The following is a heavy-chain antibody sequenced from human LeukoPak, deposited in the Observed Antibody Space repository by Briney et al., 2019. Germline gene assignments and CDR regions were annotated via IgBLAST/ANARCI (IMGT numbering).Heavy chain of an antibody. J-gene: IGHJ6*03. V-gene: IGHV4-61*09. CDR2: IYTSGST. CDR3: ARGSVGGGNYYNYYMDV. D-gene: IGHD5/OR15-5a*01. Sequence: SETLSLTCTVSGGSIRSGRDYWSWIRQPAGKGLEWIGHIYTSGSTNYNPSLKSRVTISGDTSKNQFSLKLNSVTAADTAVYYCARGSVGGGNYYNYYMDVWGKGTTVTVSS. CDR1: GGSIRSGRDY.